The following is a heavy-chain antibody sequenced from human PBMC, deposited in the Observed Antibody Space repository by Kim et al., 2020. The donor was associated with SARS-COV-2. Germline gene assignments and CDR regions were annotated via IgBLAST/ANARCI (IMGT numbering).Heavy chain of an antibody. Sequence: SETLSLTCTVSGGSISTYYWSWIRQPPGKGLEWIGYIYHSGTTNYNPSLKSRITISIDTSTNQFSLKVSSVTAADTAVYYCASLQYNWDAFDMWGQGIM. CDR2: IYHSGTT. J-gene: IGHJ3*02. CDR1: GGSISTYY. D-gene: IGHD1-1*01. V-gene: IGHV4-59*08. CDR3: ASLQYNWDAFDM.